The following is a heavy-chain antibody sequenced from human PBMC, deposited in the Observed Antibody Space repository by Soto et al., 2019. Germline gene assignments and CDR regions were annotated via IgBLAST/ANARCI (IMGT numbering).Heavy chain of an antibody. CDR1: GFSLSTSGVG. Sequence: QITLKESGPTLVKPTQTLTLTCTFSGFSLSTSGVGVGWIRQPPGKALEWLALIYWDDDKRYSPSLKSRLTITKDTSKNQVVLTMTNMDPVDTATYYCAHRPVHCSSTSCYVSWFDPWGQGTLVTVSS. V-gene: IGHV2-5*02. D-gene: IGHD2-2*01. J-gene: IGHJ5*02. CDR2: IYWDDDK. CDR3: AHRPVHCSSTSCYVSWFDP.